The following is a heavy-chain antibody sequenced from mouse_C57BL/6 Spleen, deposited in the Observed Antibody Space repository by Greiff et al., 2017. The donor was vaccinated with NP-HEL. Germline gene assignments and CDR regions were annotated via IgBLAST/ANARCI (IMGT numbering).Heavy chain of an antibody. CDR2: IYPGSGST. V-gene: IGHV1-55*01. Sequence: QVQLQQPGAELVKPGASVKMSCKASGYTFTSYWITWVRQRPGQGLEWIGDIYPGSGSTNYNEKFKSKATLTVDTSSSTAYMQLSSLTSEDSAVYYCAMGAYGNYVSWYFDVWGTGTTVTVSS. CDR3: AMGAYGNYVSWYFDV. D-gene: IGHD2-1*01. CDR1: GYTFTSYW. J-gene: IGHJ1*03.